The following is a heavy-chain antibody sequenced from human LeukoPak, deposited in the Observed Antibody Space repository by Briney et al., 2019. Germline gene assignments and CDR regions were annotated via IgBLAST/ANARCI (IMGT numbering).Heavy chain of an antibody. V-gene: IGHV4-59*01. Sequence: SETLSLTCAVYGGSFSGYYWSWIRQPPGKGLEWIGYIYYSGSTNYNPSLKSRVTISVDTSKNQFSLKLSSVTAADTAVYYCARAEYGSGSYFGYWGQGTLVTVSS. CDR3: ARAEYGSGSYFGY. D-gene: IGHD3-10*01. CDR2: IYYSGST. J-gene: IGHJ4*02. CDR1: GGSFSGYY.